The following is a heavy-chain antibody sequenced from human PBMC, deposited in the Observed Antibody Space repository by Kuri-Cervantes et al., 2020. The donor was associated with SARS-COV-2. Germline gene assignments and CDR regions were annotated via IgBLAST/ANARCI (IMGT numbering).Heavy chain of an antibody. D-gene: IGHD6-25*01. Sequence: ASVKVSCKASGYTFTNNDVNWLRQASGQGLEWMGWMNPDTGNAGYAQKFQGRVTMTRITSISTAYMELSSLRFEDAAVYYCARDRTGATGPAGDAFDIWGQGTMVTVSS. CDR1: GYTFTNND. J-gene: IGHJ3*02. CDR2: MNPDTGNA. V-gene: IGHV1-8*02. CDR3: ARDRTGATGPAGDAFDI.